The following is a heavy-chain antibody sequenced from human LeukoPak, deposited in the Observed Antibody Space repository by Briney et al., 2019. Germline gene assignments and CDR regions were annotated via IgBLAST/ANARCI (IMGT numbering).Heavy chain of an antibody. J-gene: IGHJ4*02. CDR2: INHSGST. Sequence: SETLSLTCAVYGGSFGTYYWSWVRQPPGKGLEWIGEINHSGSTNYNPSLKSRVTISANTSKGQFSLKLTSVTAADTAVYYCSTRGDWGQGTLVTVSS. CDR1: GGSFGTYY. V-gene: IGHV4-34*01. CDR3: STRGD.